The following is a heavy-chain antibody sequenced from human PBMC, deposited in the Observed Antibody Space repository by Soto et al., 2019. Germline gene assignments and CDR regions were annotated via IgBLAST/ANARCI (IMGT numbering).Heavy chain of an antibody. CDR2: IGGSASTI. CDR1: GFTFNGYY. CDR3: ARGSYNWNYDA. D-gene: IGHD1-7*01. J-gene: IGHJ5*02. V-gene: IGHV3-11*01. Sequence: QVQLVESGGGLVKPGGSLRLSCAASGFTFNGYYMSWIRQAPGKGLEWVSYIGGSASTIYYADSVKGRFTISRDNTKNSLYLQMNSLRAEDTAVYYCARGSYNWNYDAWGQGTLVTVSS.